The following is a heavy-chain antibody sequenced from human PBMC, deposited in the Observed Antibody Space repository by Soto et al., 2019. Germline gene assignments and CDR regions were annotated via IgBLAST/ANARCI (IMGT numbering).Heavy chain of an antibody. V-gene: IGHV4-39*01. D-gene: IGHD2-2*01. CDR1: GGSISSSRYY. J-gene: IGHJ4*02. CDR2: IYYSGST. Sequence: QLQLQESGPGLVKPSETLSLTCTVSGGSISSSRYYWGWIRQPPGKGLEWIGSIYYSGSTYYHPSLKCRVTVSVDTSKNQFSLKLSSVTAADTAVYYRARRGRVGAFDYWGQGTLVTVSS. CDR3: ARRGRVGAFDY.